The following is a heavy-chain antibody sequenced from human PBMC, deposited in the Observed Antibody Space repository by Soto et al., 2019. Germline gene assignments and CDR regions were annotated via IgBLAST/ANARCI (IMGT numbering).Heavy chain of an antibody. V-gene: IGHV3-66*01. CDR1: GFTVISNP. D-gene: IGHD4-17*01. CDR3: ARGVTDGDGLDY. J-gene: IGHJ4*02. Sequence: PGGSLRLSCAASGFTVISNPMNWVRQAPGKGLEWVSVIYSGGSTYYTDSMKGRFTISRDDSRNTLYLQIKSLRAEDTALYYCARGVTDGDGLDYWGQGT. CDR2: IYSGGST.